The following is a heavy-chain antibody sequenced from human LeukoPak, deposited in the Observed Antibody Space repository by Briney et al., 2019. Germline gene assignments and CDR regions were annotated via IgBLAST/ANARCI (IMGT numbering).Heavy chain of an antibody. J-gene: IGHJ4*02. CDR2: INPHSSGT. CDR3: ARDVGEYCSSTNCYASHY. CDR1: GYTFTGYY. V-gene: IGHV1-2*02. Sequence: ASVKVSCKASGYTFTGYYIHWVRQAPGQGLEWMGWINPHSSGTNYAQKFQGGVTMTRDTSITTAYMELSSLRSDDTAVYYCARDVGEYCSSTNCYASHYWGQGTLVTVSS. D-gene: IGHD2-2*01.